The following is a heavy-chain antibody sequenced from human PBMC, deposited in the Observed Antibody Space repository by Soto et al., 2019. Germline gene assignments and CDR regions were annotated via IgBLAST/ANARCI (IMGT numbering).Heavy chain of an antibody. CDR1: GGSFSYY. J-gene: IGHJ4*02. V-gene: IGHV4-34*02. CDR2: INHSGST. D-gene: IGHD3-16*01. CDR3: ASKQLGGDDY. Sequence: QVQLQQWGAGLLKPSETLSLTCAVYGGSFSYYWSWIRQPPGKGLEWIGEINHSGSTNYNPSLKSRVPISADTSKNQFSLTLSSVTAADTAMYYCASKQLGGDDYWGQGTLVTVSS.